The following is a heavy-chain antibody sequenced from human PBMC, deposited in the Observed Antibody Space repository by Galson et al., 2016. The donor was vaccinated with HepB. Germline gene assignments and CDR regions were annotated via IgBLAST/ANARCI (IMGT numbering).Heavy chain of an antibody. CDR2: TYHSGNT. Sequence: ETLSLTCAVSGGSISSSYWWSWVRQPQGKGLEWIGETYHSGNTNYNPSLKSRVTILVDTSKNQFPLKLTSVTAADTAVYYCARGRRITIFGVVMGGYFDYWGQGILATVSS. CDR1: GGSISSSYW. J-gene: IGHJ4*02. D-gene: IGHD3-3*01. CDR3: ARGRRITIFGVVMGGYFDY. V-gene: IGHV4-4*02.